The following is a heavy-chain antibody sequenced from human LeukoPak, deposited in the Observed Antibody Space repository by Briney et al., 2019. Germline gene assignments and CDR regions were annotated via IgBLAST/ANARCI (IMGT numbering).Heavy chain of an antibody. CDR3: APFTYYYDSSGYGMDV. CDR1: GYTLTELS. Sequence: GASVKVSCKVSGYTLTELSMHWMRQAPGKGLEWMGGFDPEDGETIYAQKFQGRVTMTEDTSTDTAYMELSSLRSEDTAVYYCAPFTYYYDSSGYGMDVWGQGTTVTVSS. J-gene: IGHJ6*02. V-gene: IGHV1-24*01. CDR2: FDPEDGET. D-gene: IGHD3-22*01.